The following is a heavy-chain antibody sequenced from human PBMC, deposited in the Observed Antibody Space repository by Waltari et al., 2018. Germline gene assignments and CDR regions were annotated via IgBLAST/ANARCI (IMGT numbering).Heavy chain of an antibody. J-gene: IGHJ4*02. Sequence: QVQLVQSGAEVKKPGSSVKVSCKASGGTFSSYTISWVRQAPGQGLEWMGRISPILGIANYEQKFQGRVTITADKSTSTAYMELSSLRSEDTAVYYCAREFRSVYYGSGSPFDYWGQGTLVTVSS. CDR2: ISPILGIA. CDR1: GGTFSSYT. D-gene: IGHD3-10*01. V-gene: IGHV1-69*08. CDR3: AREFRSVYYGSGSPFDY.